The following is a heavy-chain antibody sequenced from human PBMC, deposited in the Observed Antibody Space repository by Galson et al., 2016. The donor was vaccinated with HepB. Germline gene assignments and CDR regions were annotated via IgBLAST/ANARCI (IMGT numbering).Heavy chain of an antibody. CDR3: AISTAAVPASINWFDP. CDR1: GVSITSPNW. Sequence: SETLSLTCAVSGVSITSPNWCTWVRQPPGKGLEWIGEVFHSGSTYYNPSLKSRVTMSVDKSKNHFSLELTSVTAADTAVYYCAISTAAVPASINWFDPWGQGTLVTVSS. J-gene: IGHJ5*02. D-gene: IGHD2-2*01. V-gene: IGHV4-4*02. CDR2: VFHSGST.